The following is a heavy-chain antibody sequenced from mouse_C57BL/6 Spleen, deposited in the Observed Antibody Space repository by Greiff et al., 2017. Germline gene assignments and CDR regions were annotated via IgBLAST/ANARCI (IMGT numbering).Heavy chain of an antibody. CDR2: VDPENGDT. D-gene: IGHD1-1*01. CDR3: TPDGSSWAY. J-gene: IGHJ3*01. Sequence: VQLKQSGAELVRPGASVKLSCTASGFNIKADYMHWVRQRPEQGLEWIGWVDPENGDTEYASKFKGKATITADPSSNTAYLQHSMLTAEDTAVYCGTPDGSSWAYWGQGTLVTVSA. CDR1: GFNIKADY. V-gene: IGHV14-4*01.